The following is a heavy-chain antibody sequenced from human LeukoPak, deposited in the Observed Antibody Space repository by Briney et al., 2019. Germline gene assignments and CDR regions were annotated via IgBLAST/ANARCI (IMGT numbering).Heavy chain of an antibody. D-gene: IGHD6-6*01. CDR1: GFTFSSYE. V-gene: IGHV3-48*03. Sequence: GGSLRLSCAASGFTFSSYEMNWVRQAPGKGLEWVSYISSSGSTIYYADSVKGRFTISRDNAKNSLYLQMNSLRADDTAVYYCARVSSIAAHGAFDIWGQGTMVTVSS. CDR2: ISSSGSTI. J-gene: IGHJ3*02. CDR3: ARVSSIAAHGAFDI.